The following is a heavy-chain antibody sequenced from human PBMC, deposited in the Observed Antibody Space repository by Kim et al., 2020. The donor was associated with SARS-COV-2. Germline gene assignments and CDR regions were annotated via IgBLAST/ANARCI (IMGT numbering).Heavy chain of an antibody. D-gene: IGHD2-2*01. CDR2: ISNHNGNT. V-gene: IGHV1-18*01. CDR1: GYSFSMYG. J-gene: IGHJ3*02. CDR3: ARVVPPAAGAFDI. Sequence: ASVKVSCKASGYSFSMYGVSWVRQAPGQGLEWMGWISNHNGNTKYAPKVQGRVTMTADTSTTTAYMELRSLRLDDTAIYFCARVVPPAAGAFDIWGQG.